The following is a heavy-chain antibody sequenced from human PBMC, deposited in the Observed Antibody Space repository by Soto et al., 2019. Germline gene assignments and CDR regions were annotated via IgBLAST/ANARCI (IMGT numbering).Heavy chain of an antibody. Sequence: GGSLRLSCAASGFSFSTYTMTWVRQVPGKGLEWVSTINNIGVNTWQPDSVRGRFTISRDNSKNTLSLQMNSLRVEDTALYYCAKMRGSSDYRQWSFDIWGQGTMVT. D-gene: IGHD5-12*01. CDR2: INNIGVNT. CDR1: GFSFSTYT. V-gene: IGHV3-23*01. J-gene: IGHJ3*02. CDR3: AKMRGSSDYRQWSFDI.